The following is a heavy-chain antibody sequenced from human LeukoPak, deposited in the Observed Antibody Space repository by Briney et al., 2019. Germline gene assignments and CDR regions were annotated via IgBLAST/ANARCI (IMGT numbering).Heavy chain of an antibody. D-gene: IGHD3-3*01. CDR1: GFTFSSYA. Sequence: GGSLRLSCAASGFTFSSYAMSWVRQAPGKGLEWVSVISGSGGSTYYADSVKGRFTISRDNAKNSLYLQMNSLRAEDTAVYYCARGTYTIFGVVIKTSDAFDIWGQGTMVTVSS. CDR2: ISGSGGST. V-gene: IGHV3-23*01. J-gene: IGHJ3*02. CDR3: ARGTYTIFGVVIKTSDAFDI.